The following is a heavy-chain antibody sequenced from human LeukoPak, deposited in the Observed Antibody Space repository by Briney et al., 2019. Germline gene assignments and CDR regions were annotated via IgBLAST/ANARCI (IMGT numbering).Heavy chain of an antibody. D-gene: IGHD2-15*01. CDR3: AREEDCSGGICYLGNAFDI. Sequence: GGSLRLSCAASGFTVSSNYMNWVRQAPGKGLEWVSVIYSGGSTYYADSVKGRFTISRDDSKNTLYLQMNSLSAEDTAVYYCAREEDCSGGICYLGNAFDIWGQGTMVTVSS. J-gene: IGHJ3*02. CDR1: GFTVSSNY. CDR2: IYSGGST. V-gene: IGHV3-66*01.